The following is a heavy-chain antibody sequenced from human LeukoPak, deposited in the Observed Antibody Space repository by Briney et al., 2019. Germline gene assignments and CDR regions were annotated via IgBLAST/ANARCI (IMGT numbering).Heavy chain of an antibody. CDR3: ARGVRNYYDSSGYYPFDY. V-gene: IGHV4-59*01. CDR1: GGSISSYY. D-gene: IGHD3-22*01. Sequence: SETLSLTCTVSGGSISSYYWSWIRQPPGKGLEWIGYIYYSGSTNYNPSLKSRVTISVDTSKNQFSLKLSSVTAADTAVYYCARGVRNYYDSSGYYPFDYWGQGTLVTVSS. CDR2: IYYSGST. J-gene: IGHJ4*02.